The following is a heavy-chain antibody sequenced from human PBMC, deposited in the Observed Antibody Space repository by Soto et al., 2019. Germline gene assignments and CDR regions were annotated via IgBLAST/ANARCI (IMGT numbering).Heavy chain of an antibody. CDR3: ARLQYAMVRGVIPHYYYYGMDV. D-gene: IGHD3-10*01. CDR1: GYSFTSYW. V-gene: IGHV5-51*01. J-gene: IGHJ6*02. Sequence: GESLKISCKGSGYSFTSYWIGWVRQMPGKGLEWMGIIYPGDSDTRYSPSFQGQVTISADKSISTAYLQWSSLKASDTAMYYCARLQYAMVRGVIPHYYYYGMDVWGQGTTVTVSS. CDR2: IYPGDSDT.